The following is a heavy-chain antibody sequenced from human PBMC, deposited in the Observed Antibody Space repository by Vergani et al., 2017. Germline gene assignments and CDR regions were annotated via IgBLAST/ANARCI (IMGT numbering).Heavy chain of an antibody. D-gene: IGHD3-9*01. V-gene: IGHV2-70*01. CDR1: GFSLSTSGMC. CDR2: IDWDDDK. CDR3: ARSIFDYYYYYGMDV. Sequence: QVTLRESGPALVKPTQPLTLTCTFSGFSLSTSGMCVSWIRQPPGKALEWLALIDWDDDKYYSTSLKTRLTISKDTSKNQVVLTMTNMDPVDTATYYCARSIFDYYYYYGMDVWGQGTTVTVSS. J-gene: IGHJ6*02.